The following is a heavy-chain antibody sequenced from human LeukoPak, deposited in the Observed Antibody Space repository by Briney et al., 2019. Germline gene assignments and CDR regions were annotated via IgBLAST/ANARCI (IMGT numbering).Heavy chain of an antibody. Sequence: PGGSLRLSCAASGFTFNDYGMSWVRQAPGKGLEWVSAISGSGGSTYYADSVKGRFTISRDNSKNTLYLQMNSLRAEDTAVYYCAKAVSAGVVVPAARRVQLSLGFDYWGQGTLVTVSS. D-gene: IGHD2-2*01. CDR3: AKAVSAGVVVPAARRVQLSLGFDY. CDR1: GFTFNDYG. V-gene: IGHV3-23*01. J-gene: IGHJ4*02. CDR2: ISGSGGST.